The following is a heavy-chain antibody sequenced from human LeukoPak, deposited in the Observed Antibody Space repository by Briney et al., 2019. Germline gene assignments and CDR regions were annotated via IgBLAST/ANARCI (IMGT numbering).Heavy chain of an antibody. J-gene: IGHJ4*02. D-gene: IGHD1-7*01. CDR1: RFTFDDYA. CDR3: AREGALELRRYFDY. V-gene: IGHV3-20*04. Sequence: PGGSLRLSCAASRFTFDDYAMSWVRQAPGKGLEWVSGISWNGGSTDYADSVKGRFTISRDNAKNSLYLQMNSLRAEDTALYYCAREGALELRRYFDYWGQGTLVTVSS. CDR2: ISWNGGST.